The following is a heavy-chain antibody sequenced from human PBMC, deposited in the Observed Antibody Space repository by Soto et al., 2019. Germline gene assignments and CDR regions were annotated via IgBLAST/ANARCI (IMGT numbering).Heavy chain of an antibody. J-gene: IGHJ5*02. CDR1: GYTFTGYY. D-gene: IGHD4-17*01. CDR3: ARDPPLYGDYGGWFDP. Sequence: SCKASGYTFTGYYMHWVRQAPGQGLEWMGWINPNSGGTNYAQKFQGRVTMTRDTSISTAYMELSRLRSDDTAVYYCARDPPLYGDYGGWFDPWGQGTLVTVSS. V-gene: IGHV1-2*02. CDR2: INPNSGGT.